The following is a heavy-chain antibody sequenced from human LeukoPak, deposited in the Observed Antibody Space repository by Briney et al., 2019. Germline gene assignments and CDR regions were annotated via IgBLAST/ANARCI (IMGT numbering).Heavy chain of an antibody. Sequence: PSETLSLTCTVSGGSISSYYWSWIRQPPGKGLEWIGYIYYSGSTSYNPSLKSRVTISVDTSKNHFSLKVTSVTAADMAVYYCARGPELAAGSNFDYWGQGILVTVSS. CDR3: ARGPELAAGSNFDY. V-gene: IGHV4-59*01. CDR1: GGSISSYY. CDR2: IYYSGST. D-gene: IGHD6-13*01. J-gene: IGHJ4*02.